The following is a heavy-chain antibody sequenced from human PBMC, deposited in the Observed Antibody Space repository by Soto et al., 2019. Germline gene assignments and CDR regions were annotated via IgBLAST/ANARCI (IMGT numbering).Heavy chain of an antibody. Sequence: QVQLVESGGGVVQPGRSLRLSCAASGFTFSSYGMHWVRQAPGKGLEWVAVIWYDGSNKYYADSVKGRFTISRDNSKNTLYLQMHSLRAEDTAVYYCASEHKRLRYFVPRGGMDVWGQGTTATVSS. CDR2: IWYDGSNK. D-gene: IGHD3-9*01. V-gene: IGHV3-33*01. J-gene: IGHJ6*02. CDR3: ASEHKRLRYFVPRGGMDV. CDR1: GFTFSSYG.